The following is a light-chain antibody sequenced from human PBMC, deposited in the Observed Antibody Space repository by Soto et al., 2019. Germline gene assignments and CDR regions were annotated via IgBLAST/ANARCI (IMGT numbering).Light chain of an antibody. J-gene: IGLJ3*02. Sequence: QSVLTQPPSVSAAPGQKVTISCSRRSSNIGSNSVSWYQHFPGTAPKLLIYDNDKRPSGVPDRFSASKSGTSATLGITGLQTGDEAHYYCGTWDTSLNTWVFGGGTKLTVL. CDR1: SSNIGSNS. V-gene: IGLV1-51*01. CDR3: GTWDTSLNTWV. CDR2: DND.